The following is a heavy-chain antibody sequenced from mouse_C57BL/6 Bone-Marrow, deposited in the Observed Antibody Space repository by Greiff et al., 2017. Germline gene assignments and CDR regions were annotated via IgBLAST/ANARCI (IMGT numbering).Heavy chain of an antibody. Sequence: QVQLQQSDAELVKPGASVKISCKVSGYTFTDHTIHWMKQRPEQGLEWIGYIYPRDGSTNYNEKFKGKATLTADKSSSTAYMQLNSLTSDDSAVYCCARWVRYLTMDYWGQGTSVTVSS. CDR2: IYPRDGST. CDR3: ARWVRYLTMDY. J-gene: IGHJ4*01. V-gene: IGHV1-78*01. CDR1: GYTFTDHT. D-gene: IGHD5-1*01.